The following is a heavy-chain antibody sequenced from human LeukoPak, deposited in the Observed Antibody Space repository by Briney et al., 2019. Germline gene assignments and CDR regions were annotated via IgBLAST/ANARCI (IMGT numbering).Heavy chain of an antibody. CDR3: AKDLMGSSSYYYYYYGMDV. CDR1: GFTVSSNY. D-gene: IGHD6-6*01. CDR2: IYSGGST. V-gene: IGHV3-66*01. Sequence: GGSLRLSCAASGFTVSSNYMSWVRQAPGKGLEWVSVIYSGGSTYYADSVKGRFTISRDNSKNTLYLQMNSLRAEDTAVYYCAKDLMGSSSYYYYYYGMDVWGQGTTVTVSS. J-gene: IGHJ6*02.